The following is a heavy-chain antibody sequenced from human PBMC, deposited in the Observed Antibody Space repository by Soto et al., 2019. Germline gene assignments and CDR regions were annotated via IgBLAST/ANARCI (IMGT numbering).Heavy chain of an antibody. CDR1: GGSISSGGYY. Sequence: SETLSLTCTVYGGSISSGGYYWSWIRQHPGKGLEWIGYIYYSGSTYYNPSLKSRVTISVDTSKNQFSLKLSSVTAADTAGYYCARDSDCISTSCHSYYYGMDVWGQGTTVTVS. CDR3: ARDSDCISTSCHSYYYGMDV. CDR2: IYYSGST. D-gene: IGHD2-2*02. V-gene: IGHV4-31*03. J-gene: IGHJ6*02.